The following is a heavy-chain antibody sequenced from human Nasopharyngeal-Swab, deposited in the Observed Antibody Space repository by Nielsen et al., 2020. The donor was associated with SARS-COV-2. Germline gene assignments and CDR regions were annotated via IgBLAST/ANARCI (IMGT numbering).Heavy chain of an antibody. Sequence: GEYLKVSCSASGFTFSSYWMHWVRHAPGKGLVWVSRINSDGSSTSYADSVKGRFTISRDNAKNTLYLQMNSLRAEDTAVYYCARDGKALYYDFPESPLDYWGQETLVTVSS. D-gene: IGHD3-3*01. CDR3: ARDGKALYYDFPESPLDY. J-gene: IGHJ4*02. CDR2: INSDGSST. CDR1: GFTFSSYW. V-gene: IGHV3-74*01.